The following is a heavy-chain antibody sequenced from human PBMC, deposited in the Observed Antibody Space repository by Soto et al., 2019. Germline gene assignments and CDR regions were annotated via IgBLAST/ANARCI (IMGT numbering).Heavy chain of an antibody. CDR2: IDWDDDK. CDR3: ARIHDIVGYGMDV. D-gene: IGHD2-15*01. Sequence: TLSLTCTVSGGSVSSGSYYWSWIRQPPGKALEWLARIDWDDDKYYSTSLKTRLTISKDTSKNQVVLTMTNMDPVDTATYYCARIHDIVGYGMDVWGQGTTVTVSS. CDR1: GGSVSSGSYY. J-gene: IGHJ6*02. V-gene: IGHV2-70*11.